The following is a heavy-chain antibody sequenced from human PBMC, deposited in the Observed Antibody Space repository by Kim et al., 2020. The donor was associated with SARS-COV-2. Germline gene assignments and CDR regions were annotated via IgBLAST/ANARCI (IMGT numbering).Heavy chain of an antibody. CDR2: IYYSGST. D-gene: IGHD3-10*01. Sequence: SETLSLTCTVSGGSISSSSYYWGWIRQPPGKGLEWIGSIYYSGSTYYNPSLKSRVTISVDTSKNQFSLKLSSVTAADTAVYYCGEKRGSGSYYYWYFDLWGRGTLVTVSS. CDR1: GGSISSSSYY. V-gene: IGHV4-39*01. J-gene: IGHJ2*01. CDR3: GEKRGSGSYYYWYFDL.